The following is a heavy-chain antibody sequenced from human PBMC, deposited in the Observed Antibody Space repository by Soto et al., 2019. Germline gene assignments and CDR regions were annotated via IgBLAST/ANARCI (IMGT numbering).Heavy chain of an antibody. CDR1: GFTFDDYA. D-gene: IGHD4-4*01. Sequence: EVQLVASGGGLVQPGRSLRLSCAASGFTFDDYAMHWVRQAPGKGLEWVSGISWNSGSIGYADSVKGLFTISRDNAKNSLYLQMNSLRAEDTALYYCAKDGVLGFTVTTLLRNWFDPWGQGTLVTVSS. V-gene: IGHV3-9*01. CDR3: AKDGVLGFTVTTLLRNWFDP. J-gene: IGHJ5*02. CDR2: ISWNSGSI.